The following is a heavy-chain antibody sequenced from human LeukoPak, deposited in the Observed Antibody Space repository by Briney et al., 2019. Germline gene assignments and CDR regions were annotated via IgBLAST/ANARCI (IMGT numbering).Heavy chain of an antibody. Sequence: PGGSLRLSCAASGFTVSSNYMSWVRQAPGKGLEWVSVIYSGGSTYYADSVKGRFTISRDNSKNTLYLQMNSLRAEDTAVYYCAKENDCSSTSCPTSVYYYYYMDVWGKGTTVTVSS. CDR3: AKENDCSSTSCPTSVYYYYYMDV. J-gene: IGHJ6*03. D-gene: IGHD2-2*01. V-gene: IGHV3-66*01. CDR1: GFTVSSNY. CDR2: IYSGGST.